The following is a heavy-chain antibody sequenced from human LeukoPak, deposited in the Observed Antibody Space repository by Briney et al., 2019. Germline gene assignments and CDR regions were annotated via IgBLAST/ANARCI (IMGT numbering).Heavy chain of an antibody. CDR2: ISYDGSNK. J-gene: IGHJ4*02. CDR3: AKDLDGYNCVLDY. D-gene: IGHD5-24*01. CDR1: GFTFSSYG. V-gene: IGHV3-30*18. Sequence: PGRSLRLSRAASGFTFSSYGMHWVRQAPGKGLEWVAVISYDGSNKYYADSVKGRFTISRDNSKNTLWLQMNSLRAEDTAVYYCAKDLDGYNCVLDYWGQGTLVTVSS.